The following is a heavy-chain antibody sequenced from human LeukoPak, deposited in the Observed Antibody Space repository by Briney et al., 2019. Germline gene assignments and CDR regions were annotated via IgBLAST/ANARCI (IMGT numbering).Heavy chain of an antibody. CDR2: IKSKTDGGTT. Sequence: GGSLRLSCAASGFTFSNAWMSWVRQAPGKGLEWVGRIKSKTDGGTTDYAAPVKGRFTISRDDSKNTLYLQMNSLNTEDTAVYYCTSTEDSSGYLTQYYYYYGMDVWGQGTTVTVSS. CDR1: GFTFSNAW. J-gene: IGHJ6*02. CDR3: TSTEDSSGYLTQYYYYYGMDV. V-gene: IGHV3-15*01. D-gene: IGHD3-22*01.